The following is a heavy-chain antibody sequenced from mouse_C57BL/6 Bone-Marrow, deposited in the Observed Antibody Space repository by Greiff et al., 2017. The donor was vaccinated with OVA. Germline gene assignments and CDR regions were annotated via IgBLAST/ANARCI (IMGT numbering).Heavy chain of an antibody. CDR1: GFTFSSYT. J-gene: IGHJ4*01. Sequence: DVMLVESGGGLVKPGGSLKLSCAASGFTFSSYTMSWVRQTPEKRLEWVATISGGGGNTYYPDSVKGRFTISRDNAKNTLYLQMSSLRSEDTALYYCARVYDNYYAMDYWGQGTSVTVSS. CDR2: ISGGGGNT. D-gene: IGHD2-12*01. V-gene: IGHV5-9*01. CDR3: ARVYDNYYAMDY.